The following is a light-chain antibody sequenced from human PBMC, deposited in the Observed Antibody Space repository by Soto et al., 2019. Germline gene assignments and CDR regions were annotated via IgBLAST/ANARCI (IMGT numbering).Light chain of an antibody. CDR1: SSDVGGYNY. Sequence: QSVLTQPPSASGSPGQSVTISCTGTSSDVGGYNYVSWYQQHPGKAPKLMIYEVSQRPSGVPDRFSASKSGNTASLTVSGLRAEDEADYYCSSYAGSIKYVFGTGTKVTVL. V-gene: IGLV2-8*01. CDR2: EVS. J-gene: IGLJ1*01. CDR3: SSYAGSIKYV.